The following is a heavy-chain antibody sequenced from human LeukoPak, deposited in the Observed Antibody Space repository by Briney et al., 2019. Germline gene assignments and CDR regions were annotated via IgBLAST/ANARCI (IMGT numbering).Heavy chain of an antibody. V-gene: IGHV1-2*02. CDR3: ARDLLLPKCSGGSCYYYYYMDV. J-gene: IGHJ6*03. D-gene: IGHD2-15*01. CDR1: GYTFTGYY. CDR2: INPNSGGT. Sequence: GASVKVSCKASGYTFTGYYMHWVRQAPGQGLEWMGWINPNSGGTNYAQKFQGRVTMTRDTSISTAYMELSRLRSDDTAVYYCARDLLLPKCSGGSCYYYYYMDVWGKGTTVTISS.